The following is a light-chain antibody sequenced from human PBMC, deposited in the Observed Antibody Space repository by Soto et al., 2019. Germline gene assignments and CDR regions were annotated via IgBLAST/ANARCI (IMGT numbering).Light chain of an antibody. CDR1: SSDVGIYNL. J-gene: IGLJ1*01. CDR3: CSYAGSNTYV. Sequence: SALTQPASVSGSPGQSITISCTGTSSDVGIYNLVSWYQQHPGKAPKLMIYEGTRRPSGVSHRFSGSKSGNTASLTISGLQAEDEADYYCCSYAGSNTYVFGTGTKLTVL. CDR2: EGT. V-gene: IGLV2-23*01.